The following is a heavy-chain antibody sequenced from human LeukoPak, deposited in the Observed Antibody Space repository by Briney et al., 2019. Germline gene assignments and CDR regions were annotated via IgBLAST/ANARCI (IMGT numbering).Heavy chain of an antibody. CDR3: AKEVPSMPAAEH. CDR2: IRGSSGST. D-gene: IGHD6-13*01. J-gene: IGHJ4*02. CDR1: GFTFRSYS. Sequence: PGGSLRLSWAASGFTFRSYSMRWVRQAPGKWLEWVSPIRGSSGSTYYAASVSGLFTTSRDNSKTTVYLQINSLRDEDTAVYFCAKEVPSMPAAEHWGQGNLVTVSS. V-gene: IGHV3-23*01.